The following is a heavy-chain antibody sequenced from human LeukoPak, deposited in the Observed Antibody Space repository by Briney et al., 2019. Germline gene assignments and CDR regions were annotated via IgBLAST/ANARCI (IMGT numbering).Heavy chain of an antibody. CDR1: GFSFNNYW. V-gene: IGHV3-7*01. Sequence: GGSLRLSCAASGFSFNNYWMSWVRQAPGKGLEWVANIKQDGSEKYYVDSVKGRFTISRDNAKNSLYLQMNSLRAEDTAVYYCARTTRRETYNWNKGETFDIWGQGTMVTVSS. CDR2: IKQDGSEK. CDR3: ARTTRRETYNWNKGETFDI. J-gene: IGHJ3*02. D-gene: IGHD1/OR15-1a*01.